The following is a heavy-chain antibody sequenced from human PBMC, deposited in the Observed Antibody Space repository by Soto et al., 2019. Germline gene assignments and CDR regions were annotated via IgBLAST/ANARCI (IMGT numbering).Heavy chain of an antibody. CDR1: GYAFTTYG. CDR3: ARGSYGDY. D-gene: IGHD3-10*01. V-gene: IGHV1-18*01. J-gene: IGHJ4*02. Sequence: QVHLVQYGAEVKKPGASVTVSCKGSGYAFTTYGITWVRQAPGQVLEWMGWISAHNGNTNYAQKLQGSVTVTRDTSTSTAYMELRSLSADDTAVYYCARGSYGDYWGQGALVTVSS. CDR2: ISAHNGNT.